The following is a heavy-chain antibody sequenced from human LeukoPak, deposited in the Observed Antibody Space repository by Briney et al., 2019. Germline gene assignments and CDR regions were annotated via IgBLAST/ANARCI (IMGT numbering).Heavy chain of an antibody. CDR1: GFTFSVSN. V-gene: IGHV3-73*01. Sequence: GGSVKLSCAASGFTFSVSNMHWVRQASGKGLEWVGRIRSKANNYATTYAASVRGRFTISRDDSKNTAYLQMNSLKTEDTSVYYCTRQASPADSWGQGTLATASS. CDR3: TRQASPADS. J-gene: IGHJ5*01. CDR2: IRSKANNYAT.